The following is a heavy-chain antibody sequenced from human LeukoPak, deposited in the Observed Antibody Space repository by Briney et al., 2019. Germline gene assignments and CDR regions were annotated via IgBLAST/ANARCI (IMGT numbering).Heavy chain of an antibody. V-gene: IGHV3-21*04. CDR1: GFTFSSYA. J-gene: IGHJ4*02. CDR2: ISGSSNYI. CDR3: AKDDAWLRFGE. D-gene: IGHD3-10*01. Sequence: PGGSLRLSCAASGFTFSSYAMHWVRQAPGKGLEWVSSISGSSNYIYYSDSLKGRLTISRDNSKNTLYLQMNSLRAEDTAVYYCAKDDAWLRFGEWSQGTLVTVSS.